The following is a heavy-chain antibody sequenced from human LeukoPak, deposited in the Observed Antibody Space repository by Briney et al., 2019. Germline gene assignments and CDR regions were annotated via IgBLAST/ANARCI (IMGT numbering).Heavy chain of an antibody. D-gene: IGHD3-22*01. CDR3: ARADSSGYHYRFDY. Sequence: PGGSLRLSCAASGFTVSSNYMSWVRQAPGKGLEWVSVIYSGGSTYYADSVKGRFTISRDKSKNTLYLQMNSLRAEDTAVYYCARADSSGYHYRFDYWGPGTLVTVSS. CDR2: IYSGGST. CDR1: GFTVSSNY. V-gene: IGHV3-66*02. J-gene: IGHJ4*02.